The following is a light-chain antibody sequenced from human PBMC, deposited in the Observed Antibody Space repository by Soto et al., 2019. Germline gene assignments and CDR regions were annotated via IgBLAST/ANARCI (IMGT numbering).Light chain of an antibody. CDR3: QQLNNYPRT. J-gene: IGKJ1*01. Sequence: DIQMTQSHSTLSASVGDTVTVTCRASQSVSGWLAWYQQKPGEAPKLLISAASTLQSGVPSRFSGSGSGTEFTLTITSLQPEDFATYYCQQLNNYPRTFGEGTKVDI. V-gene: IGKV1-5*01. CDR2: AAS. CDR1: QSVSGW.